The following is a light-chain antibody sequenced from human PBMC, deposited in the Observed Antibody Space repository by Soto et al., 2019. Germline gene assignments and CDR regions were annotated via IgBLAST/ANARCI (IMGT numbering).Light chain of an antibody. V-gene: IGLV1-51*01. CDR1: ISHIGNNY. CDR3: GTWDSSLSAYV. CDR2: DNN. Sequence: QSPLTQPPSVAAALGQKVTISCSRSISHIGNNYVCCYQQLPGTAPKLLIYDNNKRPTGIPDRFAGSKSGTSATLGITGLQTGDEADYYCGTWDSSLSAYVFGTGTKVTVL. J-gene: IGLJ1*01.